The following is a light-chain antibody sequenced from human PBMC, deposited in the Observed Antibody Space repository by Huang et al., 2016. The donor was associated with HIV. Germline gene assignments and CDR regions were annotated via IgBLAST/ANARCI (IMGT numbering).Light chain of an antibody. CDR2: VAS. Sequence: DIQMTQSPSSLSAFVGDTVTITCRASQVNGNSLAWYQQKPGRPPKLLIYVASTLQSGVPSRFSGSGSGTDFTLTISNLQTEDVATYYCQKYDSAPRTFGQGTRV. CDR1: QVNGNS. V-gene: IGKV1-27*01. CDR3: QKYDSAPRT. J-gene: IGKJ1*01.